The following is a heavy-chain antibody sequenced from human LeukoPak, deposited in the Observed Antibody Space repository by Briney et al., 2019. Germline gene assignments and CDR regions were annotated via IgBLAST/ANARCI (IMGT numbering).Heavy chain of an antibody. CDR1: GDSVSSNSAA. CDR3: ARAPPRTYYDFWSGYSGFDC. D-gene: IGHD3-3*01. V-gene: IGHV6-1*01. Sequence: SQTPSLTCAISGDSVSSNSAAWNWIRQSPSRGLEWLGRTYYRTKWYNDYAVSVKSRITINPDTSKNQFSLQLNSVTPGDTAVYYCARAPPRTYYDFWSGYSGFDCWGQGTLVTVSS. CDR2: TYYRTKWYN. J-gene: IGHJ4*02.